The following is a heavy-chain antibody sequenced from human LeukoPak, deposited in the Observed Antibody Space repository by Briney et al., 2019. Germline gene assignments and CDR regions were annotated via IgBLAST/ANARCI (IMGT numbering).Heavy chain of an antibody. D-gene: IGHD6-19*01. V-gene: IGHV3-23*01. J-gene: IGHJ4*02. CDR1: GFTFSSYA. CDR3: AKDRLSSGWFKGLVDY. Sequence: GVSLRLSCAASGFTFSSYAMSWVRQAPGKGLEWVSAISGSGGSTYYADSVKGRFTISRDNSKNTLYLQMNSLRAEDTAVYYCAKDRLSSGWFKGLVDYWGQGTLVTVSS. CDR2: ISGSGGST.